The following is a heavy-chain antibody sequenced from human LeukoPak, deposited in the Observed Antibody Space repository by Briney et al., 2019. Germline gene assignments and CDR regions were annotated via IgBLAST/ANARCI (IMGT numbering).Heavy chain of an antibody. Sequence: GGSLRLSCAASGFTFNAYSLNWVRQAPGKGLEWVSNIISRGDTTHYAASVKGLFTISRDNAKNSVFLHLNSLRGDDTAVYYCARGRGYCTGVSCDIDYWGQGTLVTVSS. CDR2: IISRGDTT. CDR3: ARGRGYCTGVSCDIDY. D-gene: IGHD2-8*02. CDR1: GFTFNAYS. J-gene: IGHJ4*02. V-gene: IGHV3-48*04.